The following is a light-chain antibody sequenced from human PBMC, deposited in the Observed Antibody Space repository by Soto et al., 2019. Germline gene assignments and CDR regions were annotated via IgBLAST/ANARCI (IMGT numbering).Light chain of an antibody. J-gene: IGKJ1*01. CDR2: DAS. Sequence: EIVLTQSPGTLSLSPGERATLSCRASQSVSSNYLALYQQKPGQAPRLLIYDASSRAAGIPDRFSGSGSGTDFTLTISRLEPEEFAVYYCHQHGSSRRTFGQGTKVEI. V-gene: IGKV3-20*01. CDR3: HQHGSSRRT. CDR1: QSVSSNY.